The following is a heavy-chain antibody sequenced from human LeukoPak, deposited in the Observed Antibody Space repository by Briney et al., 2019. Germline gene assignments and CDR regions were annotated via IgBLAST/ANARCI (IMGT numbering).Heavy chain of an antibody. CDR3: AREGFQNNWFDP. CDR2: IYYSGST. J-gene: IGHJ5*02. V-gene: IGHV4-31*03. CDR1: GGSISSGGYY. Sequence: SETLSLTCTVSGGSISSGGYYWSWIRQHPGKGLEWIGYIYYSGSTYYNPSLKNRVTISVDTSKNQFSLKLSSVTAADTAVYYCAREGFQNNWFDPWGQGTLVTVSS.